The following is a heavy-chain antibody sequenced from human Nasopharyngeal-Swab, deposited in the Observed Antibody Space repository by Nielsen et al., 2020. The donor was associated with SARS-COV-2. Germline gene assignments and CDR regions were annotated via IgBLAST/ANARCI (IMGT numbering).Heavy chain of an antibody. J-gene: IGHJ6*02. CDR1: GFTFSDYY. CDR2: ISSSGSTI. D-gene: IGHD3-3*01. CDR3: ARDGLDYDFWSAYFMDV. Sequence: GGSLRLSCAASGFTFSDYYMSWIRQAPGKGLEWAAYISSSGSTIYYADSVQGRFTISRDHAKNSLYLQMNSLRAEDTAVYYCARDGLDYDFWSAYFMDVWGQGTTVTVSS. V-gene: IGHV3-11*04.